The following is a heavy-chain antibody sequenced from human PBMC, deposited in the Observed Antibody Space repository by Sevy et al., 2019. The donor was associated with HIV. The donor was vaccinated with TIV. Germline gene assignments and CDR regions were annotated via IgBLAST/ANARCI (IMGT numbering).Heavy chain of an antibody. CDR2: ISSSSSYT. Sequence: GGSLRLSCAASGFTFSDYYMSWIHQAPGKGLEWVSYISSSSSYTNYADSVKGRFTISRDNAKNSLYLQMNSLRAEDTAVYYCAKKSLVGATRSTYFDYWGQGTLVTVSS. V-gene: IGHV3-11*06. J-gene: IGHJ4*02. CDR3: AKKSLVGATRSTYFDY. D-gene: IGHD1-26*01. CDR1: GFTFSDYY.